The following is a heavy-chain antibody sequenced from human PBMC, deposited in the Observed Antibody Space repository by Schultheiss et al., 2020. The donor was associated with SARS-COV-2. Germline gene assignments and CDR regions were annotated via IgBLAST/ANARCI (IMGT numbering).Heavy chain of an antibody. CDR1: GFTFSSYA. J-gene: IGHJ4*01. Sequence: GGSLRLSCAASGFTFSSYAMSWVRQAPGKGLEWVSAISGSGGSTHYADSVKGRFAISRDNSQNRMYLQISSLRAEDTAVYYCVKGQEGSGRYPPRFDYWGHGTLVTVSS. CDR2: ISGSGGST. D-gene: IGHD6-19*01. CDR3: VKGQEGSGRYPPRFDY. V-gene: IGHV3-23*01.